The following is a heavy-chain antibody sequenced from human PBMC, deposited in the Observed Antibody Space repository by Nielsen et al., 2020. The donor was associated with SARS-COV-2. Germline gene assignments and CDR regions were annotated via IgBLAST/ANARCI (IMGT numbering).Heavy chain of an antibody. CDR3: AREQDTPNDY. CDR1: GGTFSSYA. CDR2: INPNSGGT. D-gene: IGHD5-18*01. Sequence: ASVKVSCKASGGTFSSYAISWVRQAPGQGLEWMGRINPNSGGTNYAQKFQGRVTMTRDTSISTAYMELSRLRSDDTAVYYCAREQDTPNDYWGQGTLVTVSS. J-gene: IGHJ4*02. V-gene: IGHV1-2*06.